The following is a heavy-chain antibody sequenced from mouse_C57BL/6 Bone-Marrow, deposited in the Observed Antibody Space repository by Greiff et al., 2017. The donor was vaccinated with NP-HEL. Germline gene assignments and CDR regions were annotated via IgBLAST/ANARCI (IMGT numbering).Heavy chain of an antibody. J-gene: IGHJ2*01. D-gene: IGHD4-1*01. CDR1: GYSITSGYY. Sequence: VQLKESGPGLVKPSQSLSLTCSVTGYSITSGYYWNWIRQFPGNKLEWMGYISYDGSNNYNPSLKNRISITRDTSKNQFFLKLNSVTTEDTATYYCARELGRWGQGTTLTVSS. CDR2: ISYDGSN. CDR3: ARELGR. V-gene: IGHV3-6*01.